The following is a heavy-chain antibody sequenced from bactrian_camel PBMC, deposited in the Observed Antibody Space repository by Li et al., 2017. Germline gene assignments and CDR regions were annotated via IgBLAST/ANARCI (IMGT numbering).Heavy chain of an antibody. CDR1: VDTIGRYC. V-gene: IGHV3S9*01. J-gene: IGHJ4*01. CDR2: IESDGST. D-gene: IGHD2*01. Sequence: HVQLVESGGGSVQVGGSLTLSCVASVDTIGRYCMGWFRQIPDKEREGVAGIESDGSTGYADSVKARFTISKDNAKNIVYLQMNSLKPEDTAMYYCAALGPGCRSGSENYWGPGTQVTVS. CDR3: AALGPGCRSGSENY.